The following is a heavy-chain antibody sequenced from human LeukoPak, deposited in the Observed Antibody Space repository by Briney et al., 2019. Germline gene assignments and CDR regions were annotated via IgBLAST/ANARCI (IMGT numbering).Heavy chain of an antibody. CDR2: INPNSGGT. V-gene: IGHV1-2*06. Sequence: ASVKVSCKASGYTFTGYYMHWVRQAPGQGLEWMGRINPNSGGTNYAQKFQGGVTMTRDTSISTAYTELSRLRSDDTAVYYCARDTPQAIAAAGTGDGDYWGQGTLVTVSS. CDR3: ARDTPQAIAAAGTGDGDY. CDR1: GYTFTGYY. D-gene: IGHD6-13*01. J-gene: IGHJ4*02.